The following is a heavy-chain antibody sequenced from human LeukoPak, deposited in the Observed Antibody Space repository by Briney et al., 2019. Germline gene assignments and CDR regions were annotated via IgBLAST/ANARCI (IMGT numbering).Heavy chain of an antibody. CDR1: GGSISSYY. J-gene: IGHJ4*02. CDR3: ARAPTYYDFWSGYYGFDY. Sequence: PSETLSLICTVSGGSISSYYWSWIRQPPGKGLEWIGYIYYSGSTNYNPSLKSRVTISVDTSKNQFSLKLSSVTAADTAVYYCARAPTYYDFWSGYYGFDYWGQGTLVTVSS. D-gene: IGHD3-3*01. CDR2: IYYSGST. V-gene: IGHV4-59*01.